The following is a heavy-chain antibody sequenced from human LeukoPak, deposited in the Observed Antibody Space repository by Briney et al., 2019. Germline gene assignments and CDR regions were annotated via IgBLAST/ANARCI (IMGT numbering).Heavy chain of an antibody. CDR3: ARDAHP. CDR1: GFTFSSYS. CDR2: ISSSSSTI. J-gene: IGHJ5*02. Sequence: VGSLRLSCAASGFTFSSYSMNWVRQAPGKGLEWVSYISSSSSTIYYAGSVKGRFTISRDNAKNSLYLQMNSLRADDTAVYYCARDAHPWGQGTLVTVSS. V-gene: IGHV3-48*01.